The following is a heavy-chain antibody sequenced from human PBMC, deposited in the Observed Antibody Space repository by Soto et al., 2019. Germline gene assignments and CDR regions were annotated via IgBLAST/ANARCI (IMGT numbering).Heavy chain of an antibody. D-gene: IGHD5-12*01. Sequence: QVQLVQSGAEVKRPGASVTVSCRSSGDTFNDYYIHWVRQAPGQGLEWTGWINPNGGVTKYAQKFQGWVSMTRDTSIRTVYMQLSRLRSDDTAVYYWARESGGATATLDYYYFYMDVWGTGTTVTVSS. V-gene: IGHV1-2*04. CDR3: ARESGGATATLDYYYFYMDV. CDR2: INPNGGVT. CDR1: GDTFNDYY. J-gene: IGHJ6*03.